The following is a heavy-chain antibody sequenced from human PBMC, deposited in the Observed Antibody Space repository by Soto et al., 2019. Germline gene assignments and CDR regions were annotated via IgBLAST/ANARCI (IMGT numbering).Heavy chain of an antibody. CDR3: ARGDSSGSVGYYYYYYGMDV. D-gene: IGHD6-6*01. V-gene: IGHV1-69*01. J-gene: IGHJ6*02. Sequence: QVQLVQSGAEVKKPGSSVKVSCKASGGTFSSYAISWVRQAPGQGLEWMGGIIPIFGTANYAQKFQGRVTITADESTNTAYMELSSLRSEDTAVYYCARGDSSGSVGYYYYYYGMDVWGQGTTVTVSS. CDR2: IIPIFGTA. CDR1: GGTFSSYA.